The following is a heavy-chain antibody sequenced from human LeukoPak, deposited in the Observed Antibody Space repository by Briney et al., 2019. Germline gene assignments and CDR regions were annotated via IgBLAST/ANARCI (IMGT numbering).Heavy chain of an antibody. CDR1: GFTFSSYA. CDR3: ARAPKGGVQAY. D-gene: IGHD3-16*01. V-gene: IGHV3-30*04. J-gene: IGHJ4*02. Sequence: GGSLRLSCAASGFTFSSYAMHWVRQAPGKGLEWVAVISYDGSNKYYADSVKGRFTISRDNSKNTLYLQMNSLRAEDTAVYYCARAPKGGVQAYWGQGTLVTVSS. CDR2: ISYDGSNK.